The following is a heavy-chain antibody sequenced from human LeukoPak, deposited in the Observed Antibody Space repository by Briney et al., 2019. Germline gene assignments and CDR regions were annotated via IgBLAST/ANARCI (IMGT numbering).Heavy chain of an antibody. CDR3: ARDDLLHRNWFDP. V-gene: IGHV3-23*01. CDR1: GFTFRGYA. CDR2: ISGGGVST. J-gene: IGHJ5*02. D-gene: IGHD3-22*01. Sequence: GGSLRLSCAASGFTFRGYAMSWVRQAPGKGLEWVSAISGGGVSTYYADSVKGRFTISRDNSKNTLWLQLNSLRVEDTAFYYCARDDLLHRNWFDPWGQGTLVTVSS.